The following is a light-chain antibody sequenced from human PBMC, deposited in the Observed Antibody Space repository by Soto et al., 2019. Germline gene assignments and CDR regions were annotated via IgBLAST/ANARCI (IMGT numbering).Light chain of an antibody. Sequence: QAVVTQEPSLTVSPGGTVTLTCGSSTGDVTSGHYPYWFQQKPGQAPRTLIYDTSSKNSWTPARFSGSILGGKAALTLSGAPPEDEPDYYCLLAYGSIRVFGGGTKLTVL. CDR1: TGDVTSGHY. CDR2: DTS. CDR3: LLAYGSIRV. J-gene: IGLJ3*02. V-gene: IGLV7-46*01.